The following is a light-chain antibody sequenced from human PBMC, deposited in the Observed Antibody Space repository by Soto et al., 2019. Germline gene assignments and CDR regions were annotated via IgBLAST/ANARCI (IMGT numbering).Light chain of an antibody. V-gene: IGLV6-57*04. CDR2: ENN. Sequence: NFMLTQPHSVSESPGKTLSISCTRSSGSIANNYVQWYQQRPGSAPTTVIYENNQRLSGVPDRFSGSTDGSSNSASLTISGLQTADEADYYCQSHDSDFVVFGGGTKVTVL. CDR1: SGSIANNY. J-gene: IGLJ2*01. CDR3: QSHDSDFVV.